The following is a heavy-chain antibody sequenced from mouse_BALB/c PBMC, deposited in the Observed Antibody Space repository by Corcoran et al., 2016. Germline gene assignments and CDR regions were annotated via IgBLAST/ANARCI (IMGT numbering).Heavy chain of an antibody. D-gene: IGHD4-1*01. CDR2: IDPANGNT. V-gene: IGHV14-3*02. Sequence: EVQLEQSGAELVKPGASGKLYCTASGFHIKDTYMHWVKQRPEQGLEWIGRIDPANGNTKYDPKFQGKATSTADTSSNTAYLQLSSLTSEDTAVYYCANWDWYFDVWGAGTTVTVSS. CDR1: GFHIKDTY. CDR3: ANWDWYFDV. J-gene: IGHJ1*01.